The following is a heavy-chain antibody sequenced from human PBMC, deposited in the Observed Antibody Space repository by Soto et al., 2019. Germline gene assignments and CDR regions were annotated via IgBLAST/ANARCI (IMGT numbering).Heavy chain of an antibody. CDR3: ARDGTTVTSYGMDV. CDR1: GFTFSSYG. J-gene: IGHJ6*02. V-gene: IGHV3-33*01. D-gene: IGHD4-17*01. Sequence: GSLRLSCAASGFTFSSYGMHWVRQAPGKGLEWVAVIWYDGSNKYYADSVKGRFTISRDNSKNTLYLQMNSLRAEDTAVYYCARDGTTVTSYGMDVWGQGTTVTVSS. CDR2: IWYDGSNK.